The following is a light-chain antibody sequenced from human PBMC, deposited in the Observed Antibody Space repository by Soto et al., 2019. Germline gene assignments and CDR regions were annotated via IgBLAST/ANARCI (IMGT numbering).Light chain of an antibody. CDR1: SGDGGGYNY. CDR3: SSYAGSNTVI. Sequence: QSVLTQPPSASGSPGQSVTISCTGTSGDGGGYNYVSWYQQHPGKAPKLMIYEVYKRPSGVPDRFFGSKSANTASLTVSGLQAEDEADYYCSSYAGSNTVIFGGGTKVTVL. J-gene: IGLJ2*01. CDR2: EVY. V-gene: IGLV2-8*01.